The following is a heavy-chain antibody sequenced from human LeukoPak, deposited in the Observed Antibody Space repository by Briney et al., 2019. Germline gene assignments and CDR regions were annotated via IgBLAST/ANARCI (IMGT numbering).Heavy chain of an antibody. D-gene: IGHD6-19*01. CDR2: INSDGGST. Sequence: GGSLRLSCSASGFAFSDSPMHWVRQAPGKGLDYVSAINSDGGSTYYADSVKGRFTISRDNSKNMLYLQMSSLRPEDTAVYNCVKPQYSSGWLGYWGQGTLVTVSS. CDR3: VKPQYSSGWLGY. J-gene: IGHJ4*02. CDR1: GFAFSDSP. V-gene: IGHV3-64D*06.